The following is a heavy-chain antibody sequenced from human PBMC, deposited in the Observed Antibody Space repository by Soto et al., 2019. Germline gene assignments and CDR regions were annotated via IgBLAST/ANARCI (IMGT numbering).Heavy chain of an antibody. Sequence: GWSLRLSCTASEITLNIYWMHWIRQAPGKGLVWVSRINPESTTLTYADSVTGRFTISRDSAKNTLYLQMNGLSAEDTAIYYCTKDTFGAWESWGQGTLVTVSS. CDR2: INPESTTL. CDR1: EITLNIYW. J-gene: IGHJ5*02. V-gene: IGHV3-74*01. D-gene: IGHD1-26*01. CDR3: TKDTFGAWES.